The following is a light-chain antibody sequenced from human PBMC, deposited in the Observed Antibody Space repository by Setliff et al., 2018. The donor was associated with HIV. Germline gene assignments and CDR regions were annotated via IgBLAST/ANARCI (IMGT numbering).Light chain of an antibody. CDR1: SSDVGGYIY. V-gene: IGLV2-14*01. Sequence: QSVLTQPASVSGSPGQSITISCTGTSSDVGGYIYVSWYQQHPGKAPKLMIYDASKRPSGVSNRFSGSKSGNTASLTISGLQAEDEADYYCSSYTSSSTYVVFGGGTQLTVL. CDR2: DAS. CDR3: SSYTSSSTYVV. J-gene: IGLJ2*01.